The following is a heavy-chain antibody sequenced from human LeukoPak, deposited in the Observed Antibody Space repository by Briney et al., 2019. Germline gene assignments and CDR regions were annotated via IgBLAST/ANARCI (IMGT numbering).Heavy chain of an antibody. Sequence: GGSLRLSCAASGFTFSTYTMNWVRQAPGKGLEWVSYISSSSSYIYYADSVKGRFTISRDNAKNSLYLQVNSLRAEDTAVYHCARGPYSYGLNWLDPWGQGTLVTVSS. J-gene: IGHJ5*02. CDR1: GFTFSTYT. CDR3: ARGPYSYGLNWLDP. D-gene: IGHD5-18*01. V-gene: IGHV3-21*01. CDR2: ISSSSSYI.